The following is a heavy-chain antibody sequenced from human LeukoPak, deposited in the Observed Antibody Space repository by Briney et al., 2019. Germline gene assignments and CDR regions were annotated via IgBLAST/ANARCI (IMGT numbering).Heavy chain of an antibody. CDR3: ARHVYGEYGPGDY. V-gene: IGHV4-39*01. J-gene: IGHJ4*02. Sequence: SETLSLTCTVSGDSFSSSSHYWGWLRQPPGRGLEWIGSIRNSGNTYYSPSLKSRVTISVDTPKNQFSLKLSSVTAADTAVYYCARHVYGEYGPGDYWGQGILVTVSS. CDR1: GDSFSSSSHY. D-gene: IGHD4-17*01. CDR2: IRNSGNT.